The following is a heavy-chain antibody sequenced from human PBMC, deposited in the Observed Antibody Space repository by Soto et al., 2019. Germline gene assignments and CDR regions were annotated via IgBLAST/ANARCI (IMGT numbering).Heavy chain of an antibody. D-gene: IGHD2-8*01. CDR2: ISSSSSTI. Sequence: GGSLRLSCAASGFTFSSYSMNWVRQAPGKGLEWVSYISSSSSTIYYADSVKGRFTISRDNAKNSLYLQMNSLRDEDTAVYYCARDSAFRGYCTNGVCYTEVEYYYYGMDVWGQGTTVTVSS. J-gene: IGHJ6*02. CDR1: GFTFSSYS. CDR3: ARDSAFRGYCTNGVCYTEVEYYYYGMDV. V-gene: IGHV3-48*02.